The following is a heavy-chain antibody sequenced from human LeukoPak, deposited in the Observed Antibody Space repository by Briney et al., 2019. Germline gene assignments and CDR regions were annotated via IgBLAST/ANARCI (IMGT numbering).Heavy chain of an antibody. CDR3: ARDTTDYDAEYYFDN. D-gene: IGHD4-17*01. Sequence: GGSLRLSCAASGFTFSSYAMHWVRQAPGKGLEWVAVISYDGSNKYYADSVKGRFTISRDNSKNTLYLQMNSLRAEDTAVYYCARDTTDYDAEYYFDNWGQGTLVTVSS. J-gene: IGHJ4*02. V-gene: IGHV3-30*04. CDR1: GFTFSSYA. CDR2: ISYDGSNK.